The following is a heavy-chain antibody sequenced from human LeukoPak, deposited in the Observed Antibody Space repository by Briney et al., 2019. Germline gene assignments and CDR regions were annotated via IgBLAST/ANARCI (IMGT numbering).Heavy chain of an antibody. D-gene: IGHD3-3*01. CDR1: GYRFNNYW. Sequence: GASLKISCKGYGYRFNNYWIGWVRQMPGKGLEWMGMIYPSDSDTRYSPSFQGQVTISADTSINTASVQWSSLKASDTAMYYCAGGANYDFWTGYFNYWGQGTLVTVSS. CDR3: AGGANYDFWTGYFNY. V-gene: IGHV5-51*01. J-gene: IGHJ4*02. CDR2: IYPSDSDT.